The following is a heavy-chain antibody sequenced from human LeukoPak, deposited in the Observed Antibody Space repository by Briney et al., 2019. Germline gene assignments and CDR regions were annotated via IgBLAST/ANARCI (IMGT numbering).Heavy chain of an antibody. D-gene: IGHD4-11*01. CDR3: TRGDYSNYDY. Sequence: PGGSLRLSCAASGFTFSSYGMHWFRQAPGKGLEWVGFIRNKVYGGTTEYAASVKDRFTISRDDSKSIAYLQMNSLKTEDTAVYYCTRGDYSNYDYWGQGTLVTVSS. V-gene: IGHV3-49*03. CDR2: IRNKVYGGTT. J-gene: IGHJ4*02. CDR1: GFTFSSYG.